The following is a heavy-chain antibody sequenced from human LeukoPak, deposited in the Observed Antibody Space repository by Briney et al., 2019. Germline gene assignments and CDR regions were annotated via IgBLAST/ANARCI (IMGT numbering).Heavy chain of an antibody. CDR2: ISHDGTTK. D-gene: IGHD3-10*01. CDR1: GFSFSNFA. V-gene: IGHV3-30*04. J-gene: IGHJ5*02. Sequence: GGSLRLSCAASGFSFSNFAIHWVRQAPGKGLEWLAVISHDGTTKYYADSVKGRFTISRDNSNNSLSLQMNSLSAEDTAVYYCARESITMVRGHNWFDPWGQGTLVTVSS. CDR3: ARESITMVRGHNWFDP.